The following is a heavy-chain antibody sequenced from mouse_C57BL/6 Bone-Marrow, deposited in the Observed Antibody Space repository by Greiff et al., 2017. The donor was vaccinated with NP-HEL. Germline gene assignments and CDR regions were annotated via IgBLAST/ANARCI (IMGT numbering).Heavy chain of an antibody. V-gene: IGHV1-26*01. D-gene: IGHD1-1*01. CDR1: GYTFTDYY. CDR3: ARITTVVADY. Sequence: VQLQQSGPELVKPGASVKISCKASGYTFTDYYMNWVKQSHVKSLEWIGVINPNNGGTSYNQKFKGKATLTVDKSSSTAYMELRSLTAEDSAVYYCARITTVVADYWGQGTTLTVSS. CDR2: INPNNGGT. J-gene: IGHJ2*01.